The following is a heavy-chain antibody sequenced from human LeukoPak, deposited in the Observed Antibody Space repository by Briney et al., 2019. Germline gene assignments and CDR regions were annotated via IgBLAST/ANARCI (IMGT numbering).Heavy chain of an antibody. J-gene: IGHJ4*02. CDR2: ITRSSYI. CDR1: GFTFSSYS. CDR3: ARDLSGVTGYTYGRGIDY. V-gene: IGHV3-21*01. Sequence: GGSLRLSCAASGFTFSSYSMNWVRQAPGKGLEWVSSITRSSYIYYADSVKGRFTISRDNAKTSLYLQMNSLRAEDTAVYYCARDLSGVTGYTYGRGIDYWGQGTLVTVSS. D-gene: IGHD5-18*01.